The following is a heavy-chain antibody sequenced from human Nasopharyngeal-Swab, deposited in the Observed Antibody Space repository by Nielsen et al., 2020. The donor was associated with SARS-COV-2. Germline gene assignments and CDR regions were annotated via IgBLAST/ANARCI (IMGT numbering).Heavy chain of an antibody. CDR1: GDTLTNLS. Sequence: ASVKVSCKASGDTLTNLSMNWVRQAPGKGLEWMGGFVPEDGETIYAQKFQGRVTMTEDTSTDTAYMELSSLRSEDTAVYYCATTAAAAGTSWFDPWGQGTLVTVSS. CDR3: ATTAAAAGTSWFDP. J-gene: IGHJ5*02. CDR2: FVPEDGET. V-gene: IGHV1-24*01. D-gene: IGHD6-13*01.